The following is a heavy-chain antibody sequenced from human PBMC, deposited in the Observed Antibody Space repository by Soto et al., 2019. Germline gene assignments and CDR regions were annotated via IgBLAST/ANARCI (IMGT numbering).Heavy chain of an antibody. CDR3: ARDPEGDYGMLFDF. J-gene: IGHJ4*02. CDR2: ITSSGDTT. V-gene: IGHV3-23*01. Sequence: EMQLMESGGGLVQPGGSLRLSCAASGFTFTNYAMAWVRQAPGKEPEWVSSITSSGDTTYNPDSVKGRFTISRDNTRNTGFQQMDSLRAEDTGLYYCARDPEGDYGMLFDFWGQGTLVTVSS. D-gene: IGHD4-17*01. CDR1: GFTFTNYA.